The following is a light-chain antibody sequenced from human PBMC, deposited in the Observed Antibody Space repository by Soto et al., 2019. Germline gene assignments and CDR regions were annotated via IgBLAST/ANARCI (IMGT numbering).Light chain of an antibody. CDR2: DAS. Sequence: EIVLTQSPGTLSLSPGERATLSCRASQSVSAGFLAWYQQKPGQAPRLLIYDASSRATGIPDRFSGSGSGTDFTLTISRLEPEDFAVYYCHQYGRSPYTFGQGTKLEIK. CDR1: QSVSAGF. V-gene: IGKV3-20*01. J-gene: IGKJ2*01. CDR3: HQYGRSPYT.